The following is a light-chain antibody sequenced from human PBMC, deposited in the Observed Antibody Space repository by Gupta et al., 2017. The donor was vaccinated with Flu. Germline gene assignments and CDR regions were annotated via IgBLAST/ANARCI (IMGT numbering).Light chain of an antibody. CDR1: HSLVNNDGDNF. CDR3: MQTLQTPYT. Sequence: ISCRSSHSLVNNDGDNFLDWYLQKPGQAPQLLIYLASNRASGVPDRFSGSGSGTDFTLKVSRVEAEDVGVYYCMQTLQTPYTFGQGTKLEIK. V-gene: IGKV2-28*01. J-gene: IGKJ2*01. CDR2: LAS.